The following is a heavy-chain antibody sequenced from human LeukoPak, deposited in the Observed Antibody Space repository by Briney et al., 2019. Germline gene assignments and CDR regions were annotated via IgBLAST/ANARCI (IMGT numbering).Heavy chain of an antibody. V-gene: IGHV4-39*07. Sequence: SETLSLTCTVSGGSISSSSYYWGWIRQPPGKGLEWIGSIYYSGSTYYNPSLKSRVTISVDTSKNQFSLKLSSVTAADTAVYYCARGRNYGDYQPFDYWGQGTLVTVSS. CDR2: IYYSGST. D-gene: IGHD4-17*01. CDR1: GGSISSSSYY. J-gene: IGHJ4*02. CDR3: ARGRNYGDYQPFDY.